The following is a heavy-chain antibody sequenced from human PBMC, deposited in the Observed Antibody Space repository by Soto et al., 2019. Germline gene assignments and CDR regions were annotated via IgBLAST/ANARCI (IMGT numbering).Heavy chain of an antibody. CDR2: IYPSGGST. D-gene: IGHD3-10*01. CDR1: GYTFTNYY. CDR3: ARDFSGPMDY. V-gene: IGHV1-46*01. J-gene: IGHJ4*02. Sequence: ASEKVSCKASGYTFTNYYMHWVRQEPEQGLEWMGIIYPSGGSTRNAQKLQGKVTMPRDTSTSTVYIELSSLRSEDTAAYYCARDFSGPMDYWGRGTLVTVSS.